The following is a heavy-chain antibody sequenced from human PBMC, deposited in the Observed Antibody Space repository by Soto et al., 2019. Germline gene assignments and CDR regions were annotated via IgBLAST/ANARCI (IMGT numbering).Heavy chain of an antibody. J-gene: IGHJ4*02. CDR2: IYFSGST. CDR1: GVSITNTSYY. CDR3: ARHGSY. V-gene: IGHV4-39*01. Sequence: QLQLQESGPGLVKPSETLSLTCTVSGVSITNTSYYWGWIRQPPGKGLEWIGTIYFSGSTFYNPSLKSRLTISVDTSKNQFSLRQSSVTPADTAVSYCARHGSYWGQGTLVAVSS.